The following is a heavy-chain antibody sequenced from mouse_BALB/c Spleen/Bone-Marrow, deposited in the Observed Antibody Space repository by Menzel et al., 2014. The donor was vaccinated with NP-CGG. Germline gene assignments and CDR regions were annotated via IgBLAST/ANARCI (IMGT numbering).Heavy chain of an antibody. CDR1: GFSLXSYG. D-gene: IGHD2-2*01. CDR3: AKKREIYYGYGAMDY. J-gene: IGHJ4*01. CDR2: IWRGGST. Sequence: VQLQESGPGLVQPSQSLSITCTVSGFSLXSYGVHWVRQSPGKGLEWLGVIWRGGSTDYNAAFMSRLSITKDNSKSQVFFKMNSLQADDTAIYYCAKKREIYYGYGAMDYWGQGTSVTVSS. V-gene: IGHV2-5*01.